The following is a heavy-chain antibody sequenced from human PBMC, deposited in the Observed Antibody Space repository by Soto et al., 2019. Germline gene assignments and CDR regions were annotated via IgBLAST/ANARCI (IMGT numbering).Heavy chain of an antibody. J-gene: IGHJ4*02. V-gene: IGHV3-33*01. CDR1: GFTFSSYG. CDR3: ARDQGRGYCYGFDY. CDR2: IWYDGSNK. Sequence: QVQLVESGGGVVQPGRSLRLSCAASGFTFSSYGMHWIRQAPGKGLEWVAVIWYDGSNKYYADSVKGRFTISRDNSTHTLYLKRNSLRAEDTAVYYCARDQGRGYCYGFDYWGQGTLVTVSS. D-gene: IGHD5-18*01.